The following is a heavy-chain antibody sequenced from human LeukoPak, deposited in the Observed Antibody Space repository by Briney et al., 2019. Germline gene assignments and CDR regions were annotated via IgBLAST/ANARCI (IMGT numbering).Heavy chain of an antibody. CDR1: GYTFTSYD. CDR2: MNPNSGDT. CDR3: ARAQPSAEGYYMDV. J-gene: IGHJ6*03. V-gene: IGHV1-8*01. Sequence: GASVKVSCKASGYTFTSYDINWVRQATGQGLEWMGWMNPNSGDTGYAQKFQGRVTITRDTSISTAYMELNNLRSEDTAVYYCARAQPSAEGYYMDVWGKGTTVTVSS.